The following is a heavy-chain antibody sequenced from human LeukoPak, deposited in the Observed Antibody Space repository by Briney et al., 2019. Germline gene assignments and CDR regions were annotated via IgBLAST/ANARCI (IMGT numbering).Heavy chain of an antibody. CDR2: ISYDGSDK. Sequence: GGSLRLSCAASGFTFSSYGMHWVRQAPGKGLEWVAVISYDGSDKFYADSVKGRFTISRDNSKNTLHLQMISLRAEDTAVYYCARDLTDILTGGHYWGQGTLVTVSS. CDR3: ARDLTDILTGGHY. CDR1: GFTFSSYG. V-gene: IGHV3-30*03. D-gene: IGHD3-9*01. J-gene: IGHJ4*02.